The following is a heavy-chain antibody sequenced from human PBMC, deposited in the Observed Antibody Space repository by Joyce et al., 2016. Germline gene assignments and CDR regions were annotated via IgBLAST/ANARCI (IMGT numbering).Heavy chain of an antibody. CDR3: ATTITGFGDLNDY. D-gene: IGHD3-10*01. V-gene: IGHV5-51*01. CDR1: GYRFTSYW. CDR2: IYPGDSDT. Sequence: DVQLVQSGAEVKKPGESLQISCKASGYRFTSYWIGWVRQMPGKGLEWMGVIYPGDSDTRYSPSFQGQVTISADESTGTAYLQWSRLKASDTAMYYCATTITGFGDLNDYWGQGTLVTVSS. J-gene: IGHJ4*02.